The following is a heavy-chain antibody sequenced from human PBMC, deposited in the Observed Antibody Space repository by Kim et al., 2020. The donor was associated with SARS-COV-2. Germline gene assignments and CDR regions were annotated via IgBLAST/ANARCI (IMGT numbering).Heavy chain of an antibody. CDR3: ARVSRPHAAPYVTEF. D-gene: IGHD2-2*01. J-gene: IGHJ1*01. CDR2: INPAVNAT. CDR1: GYSLNAFY. Sequence: ASVKVSCKAFGYSLNAFYMHWIRQAPGQGLEWMAIINPAVNATTYAPKFQARVTMTTDTSTNTVFMELSSLTFEDTAVYYCARVSRPHAAPYVTEFWGQGTLVSVDS. V-gene: IGHV1-46*02.